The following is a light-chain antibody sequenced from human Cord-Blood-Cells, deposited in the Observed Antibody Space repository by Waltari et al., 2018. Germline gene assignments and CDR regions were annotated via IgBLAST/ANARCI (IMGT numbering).Light chain of an antibody. CDR3: SSYTSSSTWV. J-gene: IGLJ3*02. CDR1: SSDVGGYNY. Sequence: QSALTQPASVSGSPGQSITISCTGTSSDVGGYNYVSWYQHHPCKAPKLMIYDVSNRPSVVSNRFSGSKSGNSASLTISGLQAEDEADYYCSSYTSSSTWVFGGGTKLTVL. CDR2: DVS. V-gene: IGLV2-14*03.